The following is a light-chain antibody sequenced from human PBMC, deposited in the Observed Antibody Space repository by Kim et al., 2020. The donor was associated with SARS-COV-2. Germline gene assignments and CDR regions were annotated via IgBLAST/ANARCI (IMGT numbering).Light chain of an antibody. CDR2: WAS. J-gene: IGKJ1*01. CDR1: QSVLHSFNNKNY. V-gene: IGKV4-1*01. Sequence: ATINCKSSQSVLHSFNNKNYLTWYQQKPGQPPKLLLYWASTRESGVPDRFSGSGSGTDFTLTISSLQAEDVALNYCQQYYSIPKTFGQGTKVDIK. CDR3: QQYYSIPKT.